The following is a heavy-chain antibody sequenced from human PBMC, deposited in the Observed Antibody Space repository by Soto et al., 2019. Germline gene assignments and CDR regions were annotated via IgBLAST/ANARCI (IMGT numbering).Heavy chain of an antibody. J-gene: IGHJ5*02. CDR1: GGSFSGYY. CDR2: INHSGST. D-gene: IGHD1-1*01. CDR3: ARVGRKRTNWFDP. Sequence: QVQLQQWGAGLLKPSETLSLTCAVYGGSFSGYYWSWIRQPPGKGLEWIGEINHSGSTNYNPSLKSRVTISVDTYKNQFSLKLSSVTAADTAVYYCARVGRKRTNWFDPWGQGTLVTVSS. V-gene: IGHV4-34*01.